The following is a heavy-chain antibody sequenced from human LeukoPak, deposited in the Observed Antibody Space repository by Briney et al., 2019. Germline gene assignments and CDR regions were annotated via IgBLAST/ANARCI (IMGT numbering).Heavy chain of an antibody. D-gene: IGHD3-10*01. Sequence: AGESLRLSCVASGFTFSSYGMHWVRQAPGKGLEWVAVISYDGSKKYYADSVKGRFTISRDNSKNTLYLQMNSLRAEDTALYYCAKDLDYYNAGSYYPDYWGQGTLVTVSS. CDR1: GFTFSSYG. J-gene: IGHJ4*02. CDR2: ISYDGSKK. V-gene: IGHV3-30*18. CDR3: AKDLDYYNAGSYYPDY.